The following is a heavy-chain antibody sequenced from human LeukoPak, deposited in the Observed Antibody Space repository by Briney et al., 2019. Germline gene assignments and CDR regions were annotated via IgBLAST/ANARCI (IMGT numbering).Heavy chain of an antibody. Sequence: PGGSLRLSCAASGFTVSSNYMSWVRQAPGKGLEWVSVIYSGGSTYYADSVKGRFTISRDNSKNTLYLQMNSLRAEDTAVYYCARDGRSSGWSFDYWGQGTLVTVSS. CDR2: IYSGGST. CDR3: ARDGRSSGWSFDY. D-gene: IGHD6-19*01. J-gene: IGHJ4*02. V-gene: IGHV3-66*01. CDR1: GFTVSSNY.